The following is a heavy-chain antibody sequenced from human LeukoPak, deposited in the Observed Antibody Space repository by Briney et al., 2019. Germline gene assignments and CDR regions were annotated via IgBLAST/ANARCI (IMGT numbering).Heavy chain of an antibody. V-gene: IGHV3-49*04. CDR1: GFTFSSYW. Sequence: PGESLRLSCAASGFTFSSYWMSWVRQAPGKGLEWVGFIRSKTYGGTTECAASVKGRFTISRDDSKSIAYLQMNSLKTEDTAVYYCARTRWPLDSWGQGTLVTVSS. CDR2: IRSKTYGGTT. J-gene: IGHJ4*02. CDR3: ARTRWPLDS. D-gene: IGHD4-23*01.